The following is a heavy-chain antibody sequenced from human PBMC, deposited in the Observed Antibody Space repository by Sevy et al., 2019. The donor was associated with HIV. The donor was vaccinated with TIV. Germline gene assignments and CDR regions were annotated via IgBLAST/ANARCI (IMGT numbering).Heavy chain of an antibody. CDR3: AKSGGYDFWSGSNNWFDP. CDR1: GFTFSSYG. D-gene: IGHD3-3*01. J-gene: IGHJ5*02. Sequence: GGSLRLSCAASGFTFSSYGMHWVRQAPGKGLEWVAFIRYDGSNKYYADSVKGRFTISRDNSKNTLYLQMNSLRAEDTAVYYCAKSGGYDFWSGSNNWFDPWGQGTLVTVSS. V-gene: IGHV3-30*02. CDR2: IRYDGSNK.